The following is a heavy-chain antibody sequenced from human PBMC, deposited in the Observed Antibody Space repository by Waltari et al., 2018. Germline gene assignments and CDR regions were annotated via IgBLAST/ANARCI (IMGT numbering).Heavy chain of an antibody. J-gene: IGHJ3*02. Sequence: EVPLVETGGGLIQPGGSLRLSCAASGFTVSSNYMRWVRQAPGKGWAVVSVIYSGGSTYYAYSVKVRFTISRDNAKNTLYLQMNSLRAEDTAVYYCARELRFAAFDIWGQGTMVTVSS. CDR2: IYSGGST. D-gene: IGHD3-10*01. CDR1: GFTVSSNY. V-gene: IGHV3-53*02. CDR3: ARELRFAAFDI.